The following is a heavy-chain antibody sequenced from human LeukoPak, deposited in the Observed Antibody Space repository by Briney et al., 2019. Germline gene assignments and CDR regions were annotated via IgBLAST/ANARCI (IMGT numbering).Heavy chain of an antibody. V-gene: IGHV3-30*09. CDR3: ARGETGTCLGH. Sequence: GKSLTLSCAASGFSFSNHAMHRVRQAPGKGLEWVSFISYDAKNKFYVDSVKGRFAISRDNSKNTLQLQMNSLRLEDTAMYYCARGETGTCLGHWGQGILVTVSS. CDR1: GFSFSNHA. D-gene: IGHD1-1*01. CDR2: ISYDAKNK. J-gene: IGHJ5*02.